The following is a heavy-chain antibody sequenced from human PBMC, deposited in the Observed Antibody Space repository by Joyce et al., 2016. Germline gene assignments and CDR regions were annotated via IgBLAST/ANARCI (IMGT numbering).Heavy chain of an antibody. J-gene: IGHJ4*02. CDR1: GDSVNSGSHY. CDR3: ARGDSYDSSGYYWVY. Sequence: QVQLQESGPGLVKPSQTLSLTCTVSGDSVNSGSHYWSWFRQRPEKGLEWIGYIYHSGSTYYNPSLKSRLSMSIDTSENQFSVRLHAVTAADTAVYYCARGDSYDSSGYYWVYWGQGTLVTVSS. D-gene: IGHD3-22*01. V-gene: IGHV4-31*03. CDR2: IYHSGST.